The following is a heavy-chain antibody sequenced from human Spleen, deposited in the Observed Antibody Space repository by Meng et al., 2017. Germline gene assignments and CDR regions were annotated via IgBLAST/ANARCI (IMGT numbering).Heavy chain of an antibody. CDR3: AKGALWEPGDY. V-gene: IGHV3-23*01. J-gene: IGHJ4*02. CDR2: ISGSGGST. Sequence: GESLKISCAASGFTFSSYWMSWVRQAPGKGLEWVSAISGSGGSTYYADSVKGRFTISRDNSKNTLYLQMNSLRAEDTAVYYCAKGALWEPGDYWGQGTLVTVSS. D-gene: IGHD1-26*01. CDR1: GFTFSSYW.